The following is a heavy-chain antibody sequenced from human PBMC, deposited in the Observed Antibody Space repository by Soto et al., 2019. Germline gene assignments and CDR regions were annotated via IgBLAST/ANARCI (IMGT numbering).Heavy chain of an antibody. CDR2: MNPNSGNT. D-gene: IGHD2-15*01. Sequence: QVQLVQSGAEVKKPGASVKVSCKASGYTFTSYDINWVRQATGQGLEWIGWMNPNSGNTGYAQKFQGRVTMTRNTSISTAYMELSSLRSEDTALYYCAGVEAIVGRDGGMDFWGHGTTVTFSS. J-gene: IGHJ6*02. V-gene: IGHV1-8*01. CDR3: AGVEAIVGRDGGMDF. CDR1: GYTFTSYD.